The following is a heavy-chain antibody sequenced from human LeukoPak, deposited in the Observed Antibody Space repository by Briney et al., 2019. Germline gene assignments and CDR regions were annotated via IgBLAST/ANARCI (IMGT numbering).Heavy chain of an antibody. V-gene: IGHV4-39*07. CDR3: ARGAFDYGDYGNWFDP. Sequence: SETLSLTCTVSGGSISSSNYYWGWIRQPPGKGLEWIGNIYYSGSTYYNPSLKSRVTISVDTSKSQFSLKLSSVTAADTAVYYCARGAFDYGDYGNWFDPWGQGTLVTVSS. D-gene: IGHD4-17*01. J-gene: IGHJ5*02. CDR2: IYYSGST. CDR1: GGSISSSNYY.